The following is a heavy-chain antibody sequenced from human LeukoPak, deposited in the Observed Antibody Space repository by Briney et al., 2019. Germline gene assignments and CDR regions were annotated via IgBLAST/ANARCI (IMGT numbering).Heavy chain of an antibody. Sequence: GESLKISCKGSGYSFTSYWIGWVRQMPGKGLEWMGIIYPGDSDTRYSPSFQGQITISADKSISTAYLQWSSLKASDTAMYYCASLRYRSGGSCYSFDYWGQGTLVTVSS. CDR1: GYSFTSYW. D-gene: IGHD2-15*01. CDR3: ASLRYRSGGSCYSFDY. V-gene: IGHV5-51*01. CDR2: IYPGDSDT. J-gene: IGHJ4*02.